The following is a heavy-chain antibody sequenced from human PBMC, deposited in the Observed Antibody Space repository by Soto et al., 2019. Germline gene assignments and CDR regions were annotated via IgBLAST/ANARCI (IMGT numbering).Heavy chain of an antibody. CDR3: AREGVAPYYYYGMDV. CDR2: ISTYNGDT. J-gene: IGHJ6*02. Sequence: QVQLVQSRAEVKKPGASVKVSCKASGYTITRSGISWVRQAPGQGLEWMGWISTYNGDTNYAQTFQGRVTMTTDTSTSTVHMEVRSLRSDDTAVYYCAREGVAPYYYYGMDVWGQGTPVTVSS. D-gene: IGHD5-12*01. V-gene: IGHV1-18*01. CDR1: GYTITRSG.